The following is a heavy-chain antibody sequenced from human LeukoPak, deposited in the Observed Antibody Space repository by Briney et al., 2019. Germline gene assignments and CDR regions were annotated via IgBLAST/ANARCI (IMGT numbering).Heavy chain of an antibody. D-gene: IGHD6-6*01. CDR1: GYTFTSYG. CDR3: ARGSRSSSSSKLFDY. Sequence: SVKVSCKASGYTFTSYGISWVRQAPGQGLEWMGRIIPILGIANYAQKFQGRVTITADKSTSTAYMELSSLRSEDTAVYYCARGSRSSSSSKLFDYWGQGTLVTVSS. J-gene: IGHJ4*02. V-gene: IGHV1-69*04. CDR2: IIPILGIA.